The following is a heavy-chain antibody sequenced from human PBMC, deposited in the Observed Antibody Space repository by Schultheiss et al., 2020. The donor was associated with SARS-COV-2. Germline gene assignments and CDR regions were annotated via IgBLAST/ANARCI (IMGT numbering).Heavy chain of an antibody. V-gene: IGHV4-61*02. CDR1: GGSISSGSYY. J-gene: IGHJ6*02. CDR3: ARDFGTGLYAMDV. CDR2: IYTSGST. D-gene: IGHD1-1*01. Sequence: SETLSLTCTVSGGSISSGSYYWSWIRQPAGKGLEWIGRIYTSGSTNYNPSLKSRVTISVDTSKNQFSLKLSSVTAADTAVYYCARDFGTGLYAMDVWGQGTTVTVSS.